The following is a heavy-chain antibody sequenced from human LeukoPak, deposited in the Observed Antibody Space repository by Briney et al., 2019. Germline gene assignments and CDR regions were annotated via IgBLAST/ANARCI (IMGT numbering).Heavy chain of an antibody. CDR3: ARDESIEYESNGYLDY. CDR1: SLNINLSW. J-gene: IGHJ4*02. Sequence: GGALMLFCSTSSLNINLSWLICVRQDQGEGLEWLTNPNLPGTEHNYVDSVKGRFTISRENAKDSLYLQMNDLRAEDTAMYYCARDESIEYESNGYLDYWGQGALVTVSS. CDR2: PNLPGTEH. V-gene: IGHV3-7*01. D-gene: IGHD3-16*02.